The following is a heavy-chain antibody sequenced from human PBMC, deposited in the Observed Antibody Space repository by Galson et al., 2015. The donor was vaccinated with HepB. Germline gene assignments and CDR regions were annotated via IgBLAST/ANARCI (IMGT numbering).Heavy chain of an antibody. Sequence: SLRLSCAASGFTFSDYYMSWIRQAPGKGLEWVSYISSSSSYTNYADSVKGRFTISRDNAKNSLYLQMNSLRAEDTAVYYCARDSRQQLVLEPGPFDYWGQGTLVTVSS. CDR3: ARDSRQQLVLEPGPFDY. CDR1: GFTFSDYY. CDR2: ISSSSSYT. J-gene: IGHJ4*02. D-gene: IGHD6-13*01. V-gene: IGHV3-11*06.